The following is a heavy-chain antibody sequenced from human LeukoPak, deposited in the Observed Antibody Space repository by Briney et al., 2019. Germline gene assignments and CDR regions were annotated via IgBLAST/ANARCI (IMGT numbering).Heavy chain of an antibody. V-gene: IGHV4-39*07. CDR2: SYYSGST. CDR1: GASISDSSYY. J-gene: IGHJ4*02. D-gene: IGHD3-3*01. CDR3: ARGERSGYSYYFDY. Sequence: SETLSLTCSVSGASISDSSYYWGWIRQPPGRGLEWIGTSYYSGSTYYNPSLKSRVTISVDTSKNQFSLKLTSVTAADTAVYYCARGERSGYSYYFDYWGQGTLVTVSS.